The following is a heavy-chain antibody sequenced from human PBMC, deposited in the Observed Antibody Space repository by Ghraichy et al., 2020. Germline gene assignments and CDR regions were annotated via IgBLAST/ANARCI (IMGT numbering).Heavy chain of an antibody. CDR2: IYYSGST. Sequence: SETLSLTCTVSGGSISSGDYYWSWIRQPPGKGLEWIGYIYYSGSTYYNPSLKSRVTISVDTSKNQFSLKLSSVTAADTAVYYCARDRVDFWKNWYFDLWGRGTLVTVSS. J-gene: IGHJ2*01. D-gene: IGHD3-3*01. CDR3: ARDRVDFWKNWYFDL. CDR1: GGSISSGDYY. V-gene: IGHV4-30-4*01.